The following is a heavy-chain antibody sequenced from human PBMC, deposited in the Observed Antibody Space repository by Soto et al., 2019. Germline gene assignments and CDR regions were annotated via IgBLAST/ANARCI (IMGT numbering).Heavy chain of an antibody. CDR3: ASRRRDGYNYRYFDL. V-gene: IGHV4-34*01. D-gene: IGHD5-12*01. CDR2: INHSGST. Sequence: PSETLSLTCAVYGGSFSGYYWSWILQPPGKGLEWIGEINHSGSTNYNPSLKSRVTISVDTSKNQFSLKLRSVTAADTAVYYCASRRRDGYNYRYFDLWGRGTLVTVSS. CDR1: GGSFSGYY. J-gene: IGHJ2*01.